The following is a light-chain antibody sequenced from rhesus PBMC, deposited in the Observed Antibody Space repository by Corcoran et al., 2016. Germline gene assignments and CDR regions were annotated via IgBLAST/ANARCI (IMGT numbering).Light chain of an antibody. V-gene: IGKV1-25*01. CDR3: QDYYSTPYS. Sequence: DIQMTQSPSSLSASVGDRVTITCRASQDISNDLAWYQQKPGETPQVLVYEASSLHSGIPSRFSGTGYGTGFTLTISSLQSEDFATYYCQDYYSTPYSFGQGTKGEIK. CDR1: QDISND. J-gene: IGKJ2*01. CDR2: EAS.